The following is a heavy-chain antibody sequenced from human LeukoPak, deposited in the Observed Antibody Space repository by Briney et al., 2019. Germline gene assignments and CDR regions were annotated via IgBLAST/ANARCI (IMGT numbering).Heavy chain of an antibody. V-gene: IGHV4-34*01. CDR3: ARDSSGWYPAWFDP. CDR2: INHSGST. J-gene: IGHJ5*02. D-gene: IGHD6-19*01. CDR1: GGSFSGYY. Sequence: PSETLSLTCAVYGGSFSGYYWSWIRQPPGKGLEWIGEINHSGSTNYNPSLKSRVTISVDTSKNQFSLKLSSVTAADTAVYYCARDSSGWYPAWFDPWGQGTLVTVSS.